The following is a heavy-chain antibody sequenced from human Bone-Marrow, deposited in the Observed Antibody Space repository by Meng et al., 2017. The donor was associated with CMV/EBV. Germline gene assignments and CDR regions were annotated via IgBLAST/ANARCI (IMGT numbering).Heavy chain of an antibody. J-gene: IGHJ3*02. D-gene: IGHD3-22*01. Sequence: GSLRLSGNVSGGSISSYYWSWIRQPPGKGLEWIGYIYYSGSTNYNPSLKSRVTISVDTSKNQFSLKLSSVTAADTAVYYCSGGDSSVTADAFDIWGQGTMVTVSS. CDR1: GGSISSYY. V-gene: IGHV4-59*01. CDR3: SGGDSSVTADAFDI. CDR2: IYYSGST.